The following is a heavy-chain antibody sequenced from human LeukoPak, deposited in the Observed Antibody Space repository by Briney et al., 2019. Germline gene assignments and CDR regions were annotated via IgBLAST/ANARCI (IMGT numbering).Heavy chain of an antibody. Sequence: SETLSLTCAVYGGSFSGYYWSWIRRPPGKGLEWIAEINHSGSTNYNPSLKSRVTISVDASRNQFSLKLSSVTAADTAVYYCAKNFDLWGRGTLVTVSS. CDR3: AKNFDL. CDR1: GGSFSGYY. CDR2: INHSGST. J-gene: IGHJ2*01. D-gene: IGHD2/OR15-2a*01. V-gene: IGHV4-34*01.